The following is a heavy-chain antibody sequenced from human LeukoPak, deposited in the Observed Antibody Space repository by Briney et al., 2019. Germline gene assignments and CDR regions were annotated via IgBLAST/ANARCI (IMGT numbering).Heavy chain of an antibody. J-gene: IGHJ4*02. CDR3: ARGRQLEYYFDY. D-gene: IGHD6-13*01. V-gene: IGHV1-69*05. CDR2: IIPIFGTA. CDR1: GGTFSSYA. Sequence: SVKVSCKASGGTFSSYAISWVRQAPGQGLEWIGGIIPIFGTANYAQKFQGRVTITTDESTSTAYMELSSLRSEDTAVYYCARGRQLEYYFDYWGQGTPVTVSS.